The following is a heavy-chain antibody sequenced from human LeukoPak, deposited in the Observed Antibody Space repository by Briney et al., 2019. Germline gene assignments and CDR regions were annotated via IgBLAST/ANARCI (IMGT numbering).Heavy chain of an antibody. CDR1: GFDFSIYG. CDR2: INSRGDYI. V-gene: IGHV3-21*01. J-gene: IGHJ6*03. Sequence: GGSLRLSCAASGFDFSIYGMNWVRQAPGKGLEWVSSINSRGDYIYYSDSLKGRFTISRDNSKNTLYLQMNSLRAEDAAVYYCAKEGMGYCSSTSCYTAYYYMDVWGKGTTVTVSS. CDR3: AKEGMGYCSSTSCYTAYYYMDV. D-gene: IGHD2-2*02.